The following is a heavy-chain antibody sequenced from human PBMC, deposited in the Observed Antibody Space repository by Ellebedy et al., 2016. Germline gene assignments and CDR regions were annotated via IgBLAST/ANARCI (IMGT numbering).Heavy chain of an antibody. CDR3: ARDGGGLYLGDYFDY. Sequence: GESLKISCASSGFTFSSESVTWVRQAPGKGLEWVASIYGSNTYYADSVRGRFTISGDSAMNSVSLQMNSLRAEDTAVYYCARDGGGLYLGDYFDYWGQGTLVTVSS. D-gene: IGHD2-15*01. CDR1: GFTFSSES. V-gene: IGHV3-21*01. J-gene: IGHJ4*02. CDR2: IYGSNT.